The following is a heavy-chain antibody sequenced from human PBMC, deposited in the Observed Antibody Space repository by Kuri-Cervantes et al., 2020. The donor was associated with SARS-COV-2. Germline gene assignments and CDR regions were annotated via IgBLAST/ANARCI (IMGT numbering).Heavy chain of an antibody. CDR1: RFTLTGYG. V-gene: IGHV3-21*01. CDR2: IGASSSYI. D-gene: IGHD3-10*01. Sequence: GGSLRLSCAASRFTLTGYGMNWVRQAPGKVLEWVSSIGASSSYIYYADSVKGRFTISRDNTKNSLYLQMNSLRAEDTAVYYCARGVYFYGSGTYYGGWFDPWGQGTLVTVSS. J-gene: IGHJ5*02. CDR3: ARGVYFYGSGTYYGGWFDP.